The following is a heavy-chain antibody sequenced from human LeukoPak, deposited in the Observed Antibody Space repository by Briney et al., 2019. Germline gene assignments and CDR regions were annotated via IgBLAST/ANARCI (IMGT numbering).Heavy chain of an antibody. CDR3: AKGYSGSYLDY. CDR2: ISYDGSNK. Sequence: PGGSLRLSCAASGFTFSSYGMHWVRQAPGKGLEWVAVISYDGSNKYYADSVKGRFTISRDNSKNTLYLQMNSLRAEDTAVYYCAKGYSGSYLDYWGQGILVTVSS. V-gene: IGHV3-30*18. CDR1: GFTFSSYG. J-gene: IGHJ4*02. D-gene: IGHD1-26*01.